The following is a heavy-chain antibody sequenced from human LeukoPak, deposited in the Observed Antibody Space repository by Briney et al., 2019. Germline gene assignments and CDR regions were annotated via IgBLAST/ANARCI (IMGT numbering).Heavy chain of an antibody. V-gene: IGHV4-59*01. Sequence: PSETLSLTCTVSGVSISSYYWNWIRQPPGKGLEWIGYIYYSGSTNYNPSLKSRVTISVDTSKNQFSLKLSSVTAADTAVYYCARGGIAVAGTFDYWGQGTLVTVSS. CDR1: GVSISSYY. D-gene: IGHD6-19*01. CDR3: ARGGIAVAGTFDY. J-gene: IGHJ4*02. CDR2: IYYSGST.